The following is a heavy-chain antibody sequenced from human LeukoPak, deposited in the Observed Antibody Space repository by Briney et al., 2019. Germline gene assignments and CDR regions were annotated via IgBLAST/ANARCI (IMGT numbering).Heavy chain of an antibody. CDR2: ISYDGSNK. V-gene: IGHV3-30*18. J-gene: IGHJ4*02. CDR3: AKDNRAKSLDY. CDR1: GFTFSSYG. Sequence: PGRSLRLSCAASGFTFSSYGMHWVRQAPGKGLEWVAVISYDGSNKYYADSVKGRFNISRDNSKNTLYLQMNSLRAEDTAVYYCAKDNRAKSLDYWGQGTLVTVSS.